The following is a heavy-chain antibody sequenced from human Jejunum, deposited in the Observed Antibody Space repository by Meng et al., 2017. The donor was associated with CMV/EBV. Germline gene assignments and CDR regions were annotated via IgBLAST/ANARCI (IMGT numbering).Heavy chain of an antibody. V-gene: IGHV1-69*05. CDR3: ARGPGILEWLFTG. J-gene: IGHJ4*02. D-gene: IGHD3-3*01. CDR2: IIPVFGTA. CDR1: GGGFSNFA. Sequence: KASGGGFSNFAVSWVRQAPGQGLEWMGGIIPVFGTAKYAENFQGRARITTDEVTSTAYMELSSLRSEDTAVYYCARGPGILEWLFTGWGQGTPVTVSS.